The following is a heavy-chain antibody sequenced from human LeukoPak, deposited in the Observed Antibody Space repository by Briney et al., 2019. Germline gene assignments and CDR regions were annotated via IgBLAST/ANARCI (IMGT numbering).Heavy chain of an antibody. CDR1: GYTFTGCY. J-gene: IGHJ4*02. CDR2: INPNSGGT. V-gene: IGHV1-2*02. D-gene: IGHD6-13*01. Sequence: ASVKVSCKASGYTFTGCYMHWVRQAPGQGLEWMGWINPNSGGTNYAQKFQGRVTMTRDTSISTAYMELSRLRSDDTAVYYCARAAGAGQQLDFDYWGQGTLVTVSS. CDR3: ARAAGAGQQLDFDY.